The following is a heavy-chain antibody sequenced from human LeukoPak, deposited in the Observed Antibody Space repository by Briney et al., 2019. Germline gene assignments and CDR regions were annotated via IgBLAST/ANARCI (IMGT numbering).Heavy chain of an antibody. J-gene: IGHJ4*02. CDR3: ARDGLLWFGELRGRFDY. Sequence: GGSLRLSCAASGFTFSSYAMSWVRQAPGKGLEWVSAISGSGGSTYYADSVKGRFTISRDNAKNSLYLQMNSLRAEDTAVYYCARDGLLWFGELRGRFDYWGQGTLVTVSS. CDR1: GFTFSSYA. D-gene: IGHD3-10*01. V-gene: IGHV3-23*01. CDR2: ISGSGGST.